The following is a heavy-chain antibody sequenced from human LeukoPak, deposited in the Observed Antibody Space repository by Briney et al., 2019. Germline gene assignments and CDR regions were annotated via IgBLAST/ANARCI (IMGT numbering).Heavy chain of an antibody. CDR2: ISGSGGST. CDR3: AKESAYCGSGCRSLSDY. J-gene: IGHJ4*02. Sequence: GGSLRLSCAASGFTFSNYAMSWVRQAPGKGLEWVSVISGSGGSTVYADSVKGRFTISRDNSKNTLYLQMNSLRAEDTAVYYCAKESAYCGSGCRSLSDYWGQGTLVTVSS. CDR1: GFTFSNYA. V-gene: IGHV3-23*01. D-gene: IGHD2-21*02.